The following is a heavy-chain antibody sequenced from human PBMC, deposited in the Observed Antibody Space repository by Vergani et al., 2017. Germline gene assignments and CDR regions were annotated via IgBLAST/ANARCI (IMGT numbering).Heavy chain of an antibody. Sequence: EVQLVESGGGLVKPGGSLRLSCAVSGFTFSSYSMNWVRQAPGKGLEWVSSISSSSSYIYYADSVKGRFTISSDNAKNSLYLQMNSLRAEDTAVYYCARVVIIAVAGSDYWGQGTLVTVSS. V-gene: IGHV3-21*01. CDR1: GFTFSSYS. CDR3: ARVVIIAVAGSDY. D-gene: IGHD6-19*01. CDR2: ISSSSSYI. J-gene: IGHJ4*02.